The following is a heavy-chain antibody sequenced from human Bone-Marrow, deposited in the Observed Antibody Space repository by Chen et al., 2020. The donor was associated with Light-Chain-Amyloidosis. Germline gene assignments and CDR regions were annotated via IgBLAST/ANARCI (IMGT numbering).Heavy chain of an antibody. Sequence: QVQLEESGGGLVKPGGSLRLSCTASGFSFRDYYMTWVRQAPGKGLEWISYISGSSTYTSYSESVKRRFTISRDNAKNSLYLQMDSLRAEDTAVYYCASPLGYSFAYVYWGQGTLVTVSS. D-gene: IGHD5-18*01. CDR1: GFSFRDYY. CDR2: ISGSSTYT. J-gene: IGHJ4*02. CDR3: ASPLGYSFAYVY. V-gene: IGHV3-11*06.